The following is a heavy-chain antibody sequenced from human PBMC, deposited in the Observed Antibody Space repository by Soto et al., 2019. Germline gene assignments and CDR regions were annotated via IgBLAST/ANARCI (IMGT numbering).Heavy chain of an antibody. Sequence: GASVKVSCKASGYSFTDYHIHWVRQAPGQGLEWLGRINPKSGGTSTAQKFQGWVTMTTDTSISTASMELTRLTSHDTAIYYCARGDSTDCSNGVCSFFYNHDMDVWGQGTTVTVSS. D-gene: IGHD2-8*01. CDR3: ARGDSTDCSNGVCSFFYNHDMDV. V-gene: IGHV1-2*04. J-gene: IGHJ6*02. CDR1: GYSFTDYH. CDR2: INPKSGGT.